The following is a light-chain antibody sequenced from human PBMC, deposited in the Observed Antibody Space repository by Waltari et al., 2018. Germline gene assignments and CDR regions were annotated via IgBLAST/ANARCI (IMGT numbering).Light chain of an antibody. Sequence: EIQMTQSPSSVSASVGDRVTITCRASQAISSWLAWYQQKPGNSLYLLIYHASNLQSGVPSRFSGSGSGTDFTLTISSLRPEDSAIYYCQQGSAFPPTFGQGTKVEIK. CDR3: QQGSAFPPT. CDR2: HAS. V-gene: IGKV1-12*01. CDR1: QAISSW. J-gene: IGKJ1*01.